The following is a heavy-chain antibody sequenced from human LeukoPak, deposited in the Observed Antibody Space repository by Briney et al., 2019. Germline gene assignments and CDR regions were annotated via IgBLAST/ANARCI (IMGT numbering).Heavy chain of an antibody. V-gene: IGHV1-8*01. CDR2: MNPNSGNT. CDR1: GYTFASYD. J-gene: IGHJ5*02. D-gene: IGHD2-15*01. Sequence: GSVKVSCKASGYTFASYDINWVRQATGQGLEWMGWMNPNSGNTGYAQKFQGRVTMTRNTYISTAYMELSSLRSEDTAVYYCARGVGYCSGGSCYRWFDPWGQGTLVTVSS. CDR3: ARGVGYCSGGSCYRWFDP.